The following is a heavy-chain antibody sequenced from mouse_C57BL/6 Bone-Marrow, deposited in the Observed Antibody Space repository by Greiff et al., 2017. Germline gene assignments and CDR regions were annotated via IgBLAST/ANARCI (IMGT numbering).Heavy chain of an antibody. Sequence: DVQLQESGPGLVKPSQSLSLTCSVTGYSITSGYYWNWIRQFPGNKLEWMGYISYDGSNNYNPSLKNRISITRDTSKNQSFLKLNSVTTEDTATYYCAREGYYYAMDYWGQGTSVTVSS. CDR1: GYSITSGYY. V-gene: IGHV3-6*01. CDR2: ISYDGSN. J-gene: IGHJ4*01. CDR3: AREGYYYAMDY.